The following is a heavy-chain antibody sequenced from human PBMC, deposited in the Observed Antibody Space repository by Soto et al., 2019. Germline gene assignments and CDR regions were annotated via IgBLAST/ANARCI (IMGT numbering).Heavy chain of an antibody. V-gene: IGHV1-18*01. CDR1: GYTFSNYG. D-gene: IGHD6-19*01. CDR3: SRFIMVGGWFDPNYSHGMDV. Sequence: QVQLVQSGAEVKKPGASVTVSCKTSGYTFSNYGINWVRQAPGQGLEWMGWISGYNGNTNYAQTVQGRVTMTTDTSTGTVYMELRSLKSDDTAIYYCSRFIMVGGWFDPNYSHGMDVWGQGTTVTVS. J-gene: IGHJ6*02. CDR2: ISGYNGNT.